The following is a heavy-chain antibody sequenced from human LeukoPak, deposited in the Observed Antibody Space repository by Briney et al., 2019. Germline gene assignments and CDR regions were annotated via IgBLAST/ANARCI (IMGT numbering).Heavy chain of an antibody. CDR3: ARGKVVPDALWNHAFDV. CDR2: IIPIFGTA. V-gene: IGHV1-69*13. D-gene: IGHD2-2*01. CDR1: GGIFKSYA. Sequence: SVKVSCKTSGGIFKSYALSWVRQAPGQGLEWMGGIIPIFGTANYAESFKGRVAFTADESTSTVYMELSSLRSEDTAVYYCARGKVVPDALWNHAFDVWGQGAMVTVSS. J-gene: IGHJ3*01.